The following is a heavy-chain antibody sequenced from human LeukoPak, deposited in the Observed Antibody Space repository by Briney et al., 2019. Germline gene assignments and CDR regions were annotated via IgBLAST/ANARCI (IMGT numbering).Heavy chain of an antibody. D-gene: IGHD3-10*01. CDR3: ARRVSGSYLDY. CDR1: GFAFSTYG. CDR2: ITSRNTI. Sequence: GGSLRLSCAASGFAFSTYGMNWVRQAPGKGLEWVSYITSRNTIYYADSVKGRFTISRGNVKNSLYLEMNSLRDDDTAVYYCARRVSGSYLDYWGQGTLVTVSS. V-gene: IGHV3-48*02. J-gene: IGHJ4*02.